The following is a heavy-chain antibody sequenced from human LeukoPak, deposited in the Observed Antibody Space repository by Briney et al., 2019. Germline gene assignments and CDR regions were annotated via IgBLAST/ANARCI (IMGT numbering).Heavy chain of an antibody. CDR1: GYSFTSYY. J-gene: IGHJ4*01. V-gene: IGHV1-46*01. CDR3: ARSGLSGSGRKRRAYFDY. Sequence: ASVKVSCKASGYSFTSYYMHWVRQAPGQGLEWMGLINPSGSSTTYAQKFQGRVTMTRDMSTSTDYMELTSLTSDDTAVYYCARSGLSGSGRKRRAYFDYWGHGALVTVSS. D-gene: IGHD3-10*01. CDR2: INPSGSST.